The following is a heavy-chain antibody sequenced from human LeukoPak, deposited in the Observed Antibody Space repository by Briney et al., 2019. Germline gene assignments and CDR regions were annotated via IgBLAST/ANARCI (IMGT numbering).Heavy chain of an antibody. CDR2: ISAYNGNT. D-gene: IGHD3-10*01. V-gene: IGHV1-18*01. CDR3: ARGPEGSGSYDFDY. CDR1: GYTLTSYG. J-gene: IGHJ4*02. Sequence: GASVKVSCKASGYTLTSYGISWVRQAPGQGLEWMGWISAYNGNTNYAQKLQGRVTMTTDTSTSTAHMELRSLRSDDTAVYYCARGPEGSGSYDFDYWGQGTLVTVSS.